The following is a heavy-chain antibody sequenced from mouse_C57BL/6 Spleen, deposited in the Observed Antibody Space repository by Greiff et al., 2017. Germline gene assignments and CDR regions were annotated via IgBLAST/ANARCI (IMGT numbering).Heavy chain of an antibody. D-gene: IGHD4-1*01. V-gene: IGHV5-4*01. CDR1: GFTFSSYA. CDR3: ARGLTGHFDY. J-gene: IGHJ2*01. Sequence: EVQRVESGGGLVKPGGSLKLSCAASGFTFSSYAMSWVRQTPEKRLEWVATISDGGSYTYYPDNVKGRFTISRDNAKNNLYLQMSHLKSEDTAMYYCARGLTGHFDYWGQGTTLTVSS. CDR2: ISDGGSYT.